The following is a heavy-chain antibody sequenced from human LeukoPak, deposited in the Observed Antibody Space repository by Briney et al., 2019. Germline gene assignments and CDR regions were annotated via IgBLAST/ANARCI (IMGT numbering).Heavy chain of an antibody. CDR2: ISSSSSYI. CDR3: ARGLVFCSSTSCSAPDLDY. CDR1: GFTFSSYS. D-gene: IGHD2-2*01. Sequence: GGSLRLSCAASGFTFSSYSMNWVRQAPGKGLEWVSSISSSSSYIYYADSVKGRFTISRDNAKNSPYLQMNSLRAEDTAVYYCARGLVFCSSTSCSAPDLDYWGQGTLVTVSS. J-gene: IGHJ4*02. V-gene: IGHV3-21*01.